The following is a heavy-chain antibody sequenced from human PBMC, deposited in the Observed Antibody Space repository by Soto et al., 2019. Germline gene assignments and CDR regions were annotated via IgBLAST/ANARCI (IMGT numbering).Heavy chain of an antibody. J-gene: IGHJ6*02. D-gene: IGHD3-3*01. Sequence: QVQLVQSGAEVKKPGASVKVSCKVSGYTLTELSMHWVRQAPGKGLEWLGGFDPEDGETIYAQKFQGRVTMTEDSSTDTAYMELSSVRSEDTAVYYCATGPGRPDGFLEWLLPRPYLMDVWGQGNTVTVSS. V-gene: IGHV1-24*01. CDR2: FDPEDGET. CDR1: GYTLTELS. CDR3: ATGPGRPDGFLEWLLPRPYLMDV.